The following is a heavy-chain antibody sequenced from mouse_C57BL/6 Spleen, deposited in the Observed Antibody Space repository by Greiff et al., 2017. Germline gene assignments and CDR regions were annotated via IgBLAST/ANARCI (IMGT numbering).Heavy chain of an antibody. V-gene: IGHV1-18*01. J-gene: IGHJ2*01. CDR2: INPNNGGT. Sequence: DVQLQESGPELVKPGASVKIPCKASGYTFTDYNMDWVKQSHGKSLEWIGDINPNNGGTIYNQKFKGKATLTVDKSSSTAYMELRSLTSEDTAVYYCARGHYGNYDYFDYWGQGTTLTVSS. D-gene: IGHD2-1*01. CDR1: GYTFTDYN. CDR3: ARGHYGNYDYFDY.